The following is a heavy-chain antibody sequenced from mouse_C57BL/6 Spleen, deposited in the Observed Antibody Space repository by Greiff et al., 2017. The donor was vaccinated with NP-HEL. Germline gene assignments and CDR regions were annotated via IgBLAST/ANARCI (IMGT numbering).Heavy chain of an antibody. V-gene: IGHV1-69*01. Sequence: QVQLQQPGAELVMPGASVKLSCKASGYTFTSYWMHWVKQRPGQGLEWIGEIDPSDSYTNYNQKFKGKSTLTVDKSSSTAYMQLSSLTSEDSAVYYCAILTGYYFDYWGQGTTRTVSS. J-gene: IGHJ2*01. CDR1: GYTFTSYW. CDR3: AILTGYYFDY. D-gene: IGHD4-1*01. CDR2: IDPSDSYT.